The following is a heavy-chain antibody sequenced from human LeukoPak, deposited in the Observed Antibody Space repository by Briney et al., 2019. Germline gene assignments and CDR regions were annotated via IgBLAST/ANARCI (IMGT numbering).Heavy chain of an antibody. D-gene: IGHD1-26*01. J-gene: IGHJ4*02. CDR3: ARDRGWGKGDSEWELPNHFDY. Sequence: GGSLRLSCAPSGFTSTSYTMKWVRQAPEKGLEWVSSISSSSSHIYYADSVKGRFTISRDNAKNALYLQMNSLSVEDTAVDLCARDRGWGKGDSEWELPNHFDYWGQGTLVTVSS. CDR2: ISSSSSHI. CDR1: GFTSTSYT. V-gene: IGHV3-21*01.